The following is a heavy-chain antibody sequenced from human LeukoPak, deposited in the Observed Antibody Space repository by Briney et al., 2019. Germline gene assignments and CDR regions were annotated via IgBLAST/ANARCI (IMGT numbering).Heavy chain of an antibody. CDR2: INPNSGGT. Sequence: ASVKVSCKASGYTFTGYYIHWMRQATGQGLEWMGWINPNSGGTNYAQKFQGRDTMTRDTSISTAYMELSRLRSDDTAVYYCAGGVGPITMIVVSYWGQGTLVTVSS. J-gene: IGHJ4*02. D-gene: IGHD3-22*01. CDR3: AGGVGPITMIVVSY. V-gene: IGHV1-2*02. CDR1: GYTFTGYY.